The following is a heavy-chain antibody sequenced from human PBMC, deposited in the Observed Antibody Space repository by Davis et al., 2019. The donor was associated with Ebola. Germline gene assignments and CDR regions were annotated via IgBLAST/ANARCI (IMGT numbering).Heavy chain of an antibody. CDR3: AHRGYSHGFFDY. CDR2: ILSTDEK. D-gene: IGHD5-18*01. CDR1: GFSFSNARMG. J-gene: IGHJ4*02. V-gene: IGHV2-26*01. Sequence: SGPTLVKPTKTLTLTCTVSGFSFSNARMGVSWIRQPPGKALEWLAHILSTDEKTYSSSLKRRLTISKDTSKSQVVLIMTNMDPMDTATYYCAHRGYSHGFFDYWGQGTLVTVSS.